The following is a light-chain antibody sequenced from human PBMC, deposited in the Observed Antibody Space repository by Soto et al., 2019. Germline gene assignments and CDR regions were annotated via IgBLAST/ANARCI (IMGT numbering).Light chain of an antibody. CDR1: SSDVGGYNY. Sequence: QSALTQPPSASGSAVQSVTISCTGTSSDVGGYNYVSWYQQHPGKAPKLMIYEVSKRPSGVPDRFSGSKSGNTASLTVSGLQAEDEADYYFSSYAGSNNVVFGGGTQLTVL. J-gene: IGLJ2*01. CDR3: SSYAGSNNVV. CDR2: EVS. V-gene: IGLV2-8*01.